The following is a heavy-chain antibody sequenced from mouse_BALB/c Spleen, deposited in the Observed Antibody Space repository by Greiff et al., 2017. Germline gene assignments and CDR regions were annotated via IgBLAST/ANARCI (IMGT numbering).Heavy chain of an antibody. V-gene: IGHV5-17*02. CDR3: ARSDSSGYAY. D-gene: IGHD3-2*01. CDR2: ISSGSSTI. CDR1: GFTFSSFG. J-gene: IGHJ3*01. Sequence: DVHLVESGGGLVQPGGSRKLSCAASGFTFSSFGMHWVRQAPEKGLEWVAYISSGSSTIYYADTVKGRFTISRDNPKNTLFLQMTSLRSEDTAMYYCARSDSSGYAYWGQGTLVTVSA.